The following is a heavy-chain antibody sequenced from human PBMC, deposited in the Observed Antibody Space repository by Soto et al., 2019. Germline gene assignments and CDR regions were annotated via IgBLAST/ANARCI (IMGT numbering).Heavy chain of an antibody. Sequence: QVQLVESGGGVVQPGRSLRLSCVATGFTFSSYAMYWVRQAPGKGLEWVAVISHDGSSQYYTDSVKGRFTISRDNSKNTLYVQMNSLRAEDTAVYYCARDYGSSLDYWGQGTLVTVSS. D-gene: IGHD3-10*01. CDR3: ARDYGSSLDY. J-gene: IGHJ4*02. CDR2: ISHDGSSQ. V-gene: IGHV3-30-3*01. CDR1: GFTFSSYA.